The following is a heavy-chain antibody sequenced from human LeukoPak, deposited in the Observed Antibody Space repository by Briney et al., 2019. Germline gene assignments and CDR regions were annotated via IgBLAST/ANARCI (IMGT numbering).Heavy chain of an antibody. CDR3: ARGTGFFDP. CDR1: AFTSSDYY. D-gene: IGHD1-1*01. CDR2: ISGSGSST. J-gene: IGHJ5*02. Sequence: GGSLRLSCAASAFTSSDYYMSWIRQAPGKGLEWISYISGSGSSTYFADSVKGRFTISRDNAKNSLSLQMNSLRAEDAAVYYCARGTGFFDPWGQGTLVTVSS. V-gene: IGHV3-11*04.